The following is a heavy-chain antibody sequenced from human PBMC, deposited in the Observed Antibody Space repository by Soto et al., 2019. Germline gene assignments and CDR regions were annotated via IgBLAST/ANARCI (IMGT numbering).Heavy chain of an antibody. D-gene: IGHD6-13*01. CDR1: GDSFSNYY. Sequence: SETLSLTCTVSGDSFSNYYCNWVRKSAGKGLEWIGRIYPTGSTTYNPSLKSRLTMSVDTSKNQFSLRLTSMTAEDTAVYYCAKNRGGSSWYYFDYWGQGTLVTVS. CDR3: AKNRGGSSWYYFDY. J-gene: IGHJ4*02. CDR2: IYPTGST. V-gene: IGHV4-4*07.